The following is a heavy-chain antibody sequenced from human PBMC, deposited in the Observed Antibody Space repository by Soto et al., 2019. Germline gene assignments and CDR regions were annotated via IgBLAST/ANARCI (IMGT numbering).Heavy chain of an antibody. V-gene: IGHV3-30*18. J-gene: IGHJ4*02. D-gene: IGHD2-15*01. CDR3: AKGRDSTLLRWQYFDN. Sequence: PGGSLRLSCAVSGFTFSLYGMHWVRQAPGKGLEWVAFISYEGRNKYYADSVKGRFTISRDNSKNTLSLQMESLRPEDTAVYHCAKGRDSTLLRWQYFDNWGQGTQVTVSS. CDR2: ISYEGRNK. CDR1: GFTFSLYG.